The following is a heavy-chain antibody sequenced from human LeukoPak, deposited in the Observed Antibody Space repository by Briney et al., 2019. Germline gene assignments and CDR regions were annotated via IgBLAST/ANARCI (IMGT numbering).Heavy chain of an antibody. J-gene: IGHJ5*02. D-gene: IGHD3-10*01. CDR2: IIPIFGTA. CDR3: ARGTYYYGSGSYYNNWFDP. Sequence: SVKVSCKASGGTFSSYAISWVRQAPGQGLEWMGGIIPIFGTANYAQKFQGRVTITADESTSTAYTELSSLRSEDTAVYYCARGTYYYGSGSYYNNWFDPWGQGTLVTVSS. CDR1: GGTFSSYA. V-gene: IGHV1-69*13.